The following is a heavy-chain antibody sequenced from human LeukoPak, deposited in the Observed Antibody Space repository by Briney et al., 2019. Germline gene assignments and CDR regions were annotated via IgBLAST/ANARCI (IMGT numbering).Heavy chain of an antibody. Sequence: PGGSLRLSCAASGFTFRKYWLHWVRQAPGKGLVWVSRINPDDESTSYADSVKGRFAISRDNSKNTLYLQMNSLRAEDTAVYYCARVGVAYDYWGQGTLVTVSS. CDR1: GFTFRKYW. CDR2: INPDDEST. CDR3: ARVGVAYDY. D-gene: IGHD6-19*01. J-gene: IGHJ4*02. V-gene: IGHV3-74*01.